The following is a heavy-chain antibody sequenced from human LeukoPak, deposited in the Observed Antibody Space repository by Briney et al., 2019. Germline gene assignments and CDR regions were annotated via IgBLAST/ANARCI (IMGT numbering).Heavy chain of an antibody. Sequence: ASVTVSCTASGYTFTSYDINWVRQATGQGLEWMGWMNPNSGNTGYAQKFQGRVTMTRNTSISTAYMELSSLRSEDTAVYYCARGPPSNSGSYFVVYWGQGTLVTVSS. V-gene: IGHV1-8*01. CDR1: GYTFTSYD. CDR2: MNPNSGNT. J-gene: IGHJ4*02. CDR3: ARGPPSNSGSYFVVY. D-gene: IGHD1-26*01.